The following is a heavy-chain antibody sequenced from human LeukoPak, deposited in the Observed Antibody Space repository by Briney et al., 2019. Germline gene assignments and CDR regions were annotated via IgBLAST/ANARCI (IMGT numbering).Heavy chain of an antibody. CDR2: IHQNGGAE. CDR3: ARDLSSRDAY. CDR1: GFTFSTYV. Sequence: GGSLRLSCAASGFTFSTYVMSWVRQAPGEGLEWVACIHQNGGAEYYVDSVKGRFAISRDNTKNSLYLQMNSLTVEDTAVYYCARDLSSRDAYWGQGTLVTVSS. D-gene: IGHD6-13*01. V-gene: IGHV3-7*03. J-gene: IGHJ4*02.